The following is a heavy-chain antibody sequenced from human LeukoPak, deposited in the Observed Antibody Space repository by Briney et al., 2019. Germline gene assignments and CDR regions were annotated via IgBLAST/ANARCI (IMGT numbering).Heavy chain of an antibody. CDR2: ISSSSSYI. V-gene: IGHV3-21*01. J-gene: IGHJ4*02. CDR3: ARELISSSWPHPDY. D-gene: IGHD6-13*01. Sequence: GGSLTLSCAASGVTFSSYSMNWVRQAPGKGLEWVASISSSSSYIYYADSVKGRFTISRDNAKNSLYLQMNSLRAEDTAVYYCARELISSSWPHPDYWGQGTLVTVSS. CDR1: GVTFSSYS.